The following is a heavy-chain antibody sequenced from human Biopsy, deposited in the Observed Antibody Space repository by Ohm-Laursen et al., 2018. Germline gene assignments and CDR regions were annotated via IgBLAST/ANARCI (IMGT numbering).Heavy chain of an antibody. D-gene: IGHD3-9*01. J-gene: IGHJ6*02. Sequence: ASVKVSCKASGYTFTGYYMHWVRQAPGQGLEWMGWINPNSGGTNYAQKFQGRVTMTRDTSTGTVYLELNSLISEDTALYYCARDETGSSVFGPYYYGMDVWGQGTTVTVSS. CDR1: GYTFTGYY. CDR3: ARDETGSSVFGPYYYGMDV. V-gene: IGHV1-2*02. CDR2: INPNSGGT.